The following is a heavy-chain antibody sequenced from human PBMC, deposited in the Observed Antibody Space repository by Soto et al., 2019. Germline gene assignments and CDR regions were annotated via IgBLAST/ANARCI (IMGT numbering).Heavy chain of an antibody. CDR3: ARDLQCTSDPHYDT. V-gene: IGHV3-11*06. CDR1: GVTFSDYY. Sequence: SRRISCAASGVTFSDYYMSWIRQAPGKGLECISYISTSSYGNYADSVKGRFTISRDNAKSSLYLQMNSLRDEDTAVYYCARDLQCTSDPHYDTWGHGT. D-gene: IGHD3-22*01. CDR2: ISTSSYG. J-gene: IGHJ4*01.